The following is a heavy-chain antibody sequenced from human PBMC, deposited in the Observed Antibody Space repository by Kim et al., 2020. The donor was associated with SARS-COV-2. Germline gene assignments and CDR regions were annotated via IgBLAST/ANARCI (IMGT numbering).Heavy chain of an antibody. D-gene: IGHD2-15*01. Sequence: GGSLRLSCAASGFTFSSYSMNWVRQAPGKGLEWVSYISSSSSTIYYADSVKGRFTISRDNAKNSLYLQMNSLRAEDTAVYYCARVAVVAATRNYYGMDVWGQGTTVTVSS. V-gene: IGHV3-48*04. J-gene: IGHJ6*02. CDR3: ARVAVVAATRNYYGMDV. CDR2: ISSSSSTI. CDR1: GFTFSSYS.